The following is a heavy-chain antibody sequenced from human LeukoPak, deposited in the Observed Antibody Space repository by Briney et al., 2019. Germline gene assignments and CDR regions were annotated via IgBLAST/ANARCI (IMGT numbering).Heavy chain of an antibody. CDR2: INPNSGGT. CDR1: GYTFTGYY. Sequence: ASVKVSCKASGYTFTGYYMHWVRQAPGQGLEWMGWINPNSGGTNYAQKFQGRVTMTRDTSISTAYMELSRLRSDGTAVYYCARGLAVAGRKAFDIWGQGTMVTVSS. CDR3: ARGLAVAGRKAFDI. D-gene: IGHD6-19*01. V-gene: IGHV1-2*02. J-gene: IGHJ3*02.